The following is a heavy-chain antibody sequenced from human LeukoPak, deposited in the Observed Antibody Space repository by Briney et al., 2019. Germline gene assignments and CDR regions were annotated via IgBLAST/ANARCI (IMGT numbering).Heavy chain of an antibody. Sequence: PGGSLRLSCAASGFTFSNHWMHWVRHAPGKGLVWVSGIQADGSSADYADFVKGRFTISRDNAKNTLYLQMNSLRAEDTAMYYGARDRPHNWFDPWGQGTLVTVSS. CDR2: IQADGSSA. CDR3: ARDRPHNWFDP. V-gene: IGHV3-74*01. J-gene: IGHJ5*02. CDR1: GFTFSNHW.